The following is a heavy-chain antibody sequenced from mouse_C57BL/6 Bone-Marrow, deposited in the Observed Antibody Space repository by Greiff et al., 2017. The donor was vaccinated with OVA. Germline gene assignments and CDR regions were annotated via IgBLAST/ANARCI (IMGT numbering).Heavy chain of an antibody. J-gene: IGHJ1*03. CDR3: AREGITTVVDGFDV. CDR2: ISYDGSN. CDR1: GYSITSGYY. Sequence: EVQLVESGPGLVKPSQSLSLTCSVTGYSITSGYYWNWIRQFPGNKLEWMGYISYDGSNNYNPSLKNRISITRDTSKNQFFLKLNSVTTEDTATYYCAREGITTVVDGFDVWGTGTTVTVSS. D-gene: IGHD1-1*01. V-gene: IGHV3-6*01.